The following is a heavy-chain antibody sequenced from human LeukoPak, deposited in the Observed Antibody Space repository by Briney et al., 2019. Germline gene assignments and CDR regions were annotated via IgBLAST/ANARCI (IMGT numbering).Heavy chain of an antibody. D-gene: IGHD6-13*01. J-gene: IGHJ4*02. CDR3: AKDRKGIAADGWDFDY. Sequence: PGGSLRLSCAASGFTFSSYAMSWVRQAPGKGLEWVSAISGSGGSTYYADSVKGRFTISRDNSKNTLYLQMNSLRAEDTAVYYCAKDRKGIAADGWDFDYWGQGTLVTVSS. CDR1: GFTFSSYA. V-gene: IGHV3-23*01. CDR2: ISGSGGST.